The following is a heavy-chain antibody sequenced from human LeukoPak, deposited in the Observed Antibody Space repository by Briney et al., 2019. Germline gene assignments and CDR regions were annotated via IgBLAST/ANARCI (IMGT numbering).Heavy chain of an antibody. Sequence: GGSLRLSCAASGFTFSTYSMNWVRQAPGKGLEWVSFINSNGSYIFYADSLKGRFTISRDNSKNPLYLQMNSLRAEETAVYYCVRGRNDYGSGIYYQVSPFDYWGQGTLVTVSS. D-gene: IGHD3-10*01. CDR1: GFTFSTYS. CDR2: INSNGSYI. J-gene: IGHJ4*02. V-gene: IGHV3-21*01. CDR3: VRGRNDYGSGIYYQVSPFDY.